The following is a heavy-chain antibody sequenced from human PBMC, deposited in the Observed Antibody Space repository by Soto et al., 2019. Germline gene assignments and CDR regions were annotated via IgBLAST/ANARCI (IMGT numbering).Heavy chain of an antibody. Sequence: SETLSLTCTVSGGSISSYYWSWIRQPPGKGLEWIGYIYYSGSTNYNPSLKSRVTISVDTSKNQFSLKLSSVTAADTAVYYCARAAAALYYYYGMDVWGQGTTVTVP. CDR1: GGSISSYY. CDR2: IYYSGST. D-gene: IGHD6-13*01. CDR3: ARAAAALYYYYGMDV. J-gene: IGHJ6*02. V-gene: IGHV4-59*01.